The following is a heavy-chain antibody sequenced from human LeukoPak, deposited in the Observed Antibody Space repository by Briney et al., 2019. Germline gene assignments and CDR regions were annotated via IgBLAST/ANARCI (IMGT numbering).Heavy chain of an antibody. CDR2: ISYDGSNK. J-gene: IGHJ3*02. CDR1: GFTFSSYA. V-gene: IGHV3-30-3*01. CDR3: ARAFWELNDAVDI. Sequence: RRSLRLSCADSGFTFSSYAMHWVRHAPGKGLERVAVISYDGSNKYYADSVKGRFTISRDNSKNTLYLQMNSLRAEDTAVYYCARAFWELNDAVDIWGQGTMVTVSS. D-gene: IGHD3-3*02.